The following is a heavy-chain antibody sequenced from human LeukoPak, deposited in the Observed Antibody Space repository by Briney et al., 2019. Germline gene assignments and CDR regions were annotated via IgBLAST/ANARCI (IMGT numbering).Heavy chain of an antibody. V-gene: IGHV3-7*01. CDR2: IKQDGSEK. CDR3: AREPYDILTGYDY. CDR1: GFTFSNAW. Sequence: GGSLRLSCAASGFTFSNAWMSWVRQAPGKGLEWVANIKQDGSEKYYVDSVKGRFTISRDNAKNSLYLQMNSLRAEDTAVYYCAREPYDILTGYDYWGQGTLVTVSS. D-gene: IGHD3-9*01. J-gene: IGHJ4*02.